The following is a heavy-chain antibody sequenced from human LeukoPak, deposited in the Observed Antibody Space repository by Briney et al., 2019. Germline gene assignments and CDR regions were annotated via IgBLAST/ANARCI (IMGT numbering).Heavy chain of an antibody. Sequence: SETLSLTCTVSGGSISSYYWSWIRQPPGKGLEWIGYIYYSGSTNYNPSLKSRVTISVDTSKNQFSLKLSSVTAADTAVYYCARVFPSAMVRGVDVGWFDPWGQGTLVTVSS. D-gene: IGHD3-10*01. J-gene: IGHJ5*02. CDR3: ARVFPSAMVRGVDVGWFDP. CDR1: GGSISSYY. V-gene: IGHV4-59*01. CDR2: IYYSGST.